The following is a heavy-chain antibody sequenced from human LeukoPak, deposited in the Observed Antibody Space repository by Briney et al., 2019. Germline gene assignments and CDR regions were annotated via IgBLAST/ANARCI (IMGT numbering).Heavy chain of an antibody. CDR3: ARQRGIVGATFH. V-gene: IGHV4-39*01. CDR1: GGSISSSSYY. D-gene: IGHD1-26*01. CDR2: IYYSGST. Sequence: SETLSLTCTVFGGSISSSSYYWGWIRQPPGKGLEWIGSIYYSGSTYYNPSLKSRVTISVDTSKNQFSLKLSSVTAADTAVYYCARQRGIVGATFHWGQGTPVTVSS. J-gene: IGHJ4*02.